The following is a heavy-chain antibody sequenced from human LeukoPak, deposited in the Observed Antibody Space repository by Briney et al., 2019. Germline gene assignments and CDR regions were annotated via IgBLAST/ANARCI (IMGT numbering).Heavy chain of an antibody. V-gene: IGHV3-23*01. Sequence: GGPLRLSCAASGFTFSSYAMSWVRQAPGKGLEWVSAISGSGGSTYYADSVKGRFTISRDNSKNMLYLQMNSLGAEDTAVYYCATGAITMVRGVIRSAFDYWGQGTQVTVSS. CDR1: GFTFSSYA. CDR2: ISGSGGST. J-gene: IGHJ4*02. CDR3: ATGAITMVRGVIRSAFDY. D-gene: IGHD3-10*01.